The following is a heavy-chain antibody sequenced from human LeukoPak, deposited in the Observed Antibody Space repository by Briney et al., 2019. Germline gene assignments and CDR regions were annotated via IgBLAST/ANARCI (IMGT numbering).Heavy chain of an antibody. CDR2: MNPNSGNT. V-gene: IGHV1-8*01. CDR3: ATWGGYASGYDSGAFDF. J-gene: IGHJ3*01. Sequence: GASVKVSCKASGYTFTSYDMNWVRQATGQGLEWMGWMNPNSGNTGYAQKFQGRVTMTRDTSISTAYMELSSLRSEDTAVYYCATWGGYASGYDSGAFDFWGQGTLVTVSS. D-gene: IGHD5-12*01. CDR1: GYTFTSYD.